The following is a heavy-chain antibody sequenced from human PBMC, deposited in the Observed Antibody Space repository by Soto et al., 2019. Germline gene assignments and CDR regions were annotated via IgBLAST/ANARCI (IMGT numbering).Heavy chain of an antibody. V-gene: IGHV3-33*01. CDR1: GFTFSSYG. CDR3: ARPVGPYCGGDCYSSDGMDV. J-gene: IGHJ6*02. D-gene: IGHD2-21*02. Sequence: QVQLVESGGGVVQPGRSLRLSCAASGFTFSSYGMHWVRQAPGKGLEWVAVIWYDGSNKYYADSVKGRFTISRDNSKNTLYLQMNSLRAEDTAVYYCARPVGPYCGGDCYSSDGMDVWGQGTTVTVSS. CDR2: IWYDGSNK.